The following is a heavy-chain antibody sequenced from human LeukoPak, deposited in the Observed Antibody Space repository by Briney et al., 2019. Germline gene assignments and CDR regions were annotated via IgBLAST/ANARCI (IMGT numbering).Heavy chain of an antibody. Sequence: GGSLRLSCAASGFTFSSYSMNWVRQAPGKGLEGVSYISSSSSTIYYADSVKGRFTISRDNAKNSLYLQMNSLRAEDTAVYYCARDRQVAMGFFDYWGQGTLVTVSS. J-gene: IGHJ4*02. CDR3: ARDRQVAMGFFDY. CDR2: ISSSSSTI. CDR1: GFTFSSYS. V-gene: IGHV3-48*01. D-gene: IGHD5-18*01.